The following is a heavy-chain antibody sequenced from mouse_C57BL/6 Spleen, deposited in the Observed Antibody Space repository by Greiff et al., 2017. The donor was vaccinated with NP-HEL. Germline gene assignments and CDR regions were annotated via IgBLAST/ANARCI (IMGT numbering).Heavy chain of an antibody. Sequence: VQLQQPGTELVKPGASVKLSCKASGYTFTSYWMHWVKQRPGQGLEWIGNINPSNGGTNYNEKFKSKATLTVDKSSSTAYMQLSSLTSEDSAVYYCARENYGSSLSFDYWGQGTTLTVSS. CDR2: INPSNGGT. CDR1: GYTFTSYW. V-gene: IGHV1-53*01. D-gene: IGHD1-1*01. J-gene: IGHJ2*01. CDR3: ARENYGSSLSFDY.